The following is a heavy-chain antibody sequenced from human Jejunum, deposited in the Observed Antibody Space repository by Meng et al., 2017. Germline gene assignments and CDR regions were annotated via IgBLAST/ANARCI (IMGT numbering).Heavy chain of an antibody. CDR2: IYYSGST. V-gene: IGHV4-59*01. CDR3: ARDGFSIGHHFDY. D-gene: IGHD2-15*01. Sequence: QVQLQGAGPGRVKPSETLSLTSTVAGGSMSGSYWSWIRQPPGKGLEWSGYIYYSGSTNYNPSLKSRVTISVDTSKNQFSLKLSSVTAADTAVYYCARDGFSIGHHFDYWGQGTLVTVSS. J-gene: IGHJ4*02. CDR1: GGSMSGSY.